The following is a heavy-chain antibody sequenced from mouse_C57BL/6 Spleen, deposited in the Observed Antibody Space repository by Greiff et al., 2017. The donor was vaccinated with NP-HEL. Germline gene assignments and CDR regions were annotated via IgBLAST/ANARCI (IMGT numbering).Heavy chain of an antibody. V-gene: IGHV1-52*01. J-gene: IGHJ4*01. CDR2: IDPSDSET. CDR3: ARDTAAQAPYYYAMDY. D-gene: IGHD3-2*02. CDR1: GYTFTSYW. Sequence: QVQLKQPGAELVRPGSSVKLSCKASGYTFTSYWMHWVKQRPIQGLEWIGNIDPSDSETHYNQKFKDKATLTVDKSSSTAYMQLSSLTSEDSAVYYCARDTAAQAPYYYAMDYWGQGTSVTVSS.